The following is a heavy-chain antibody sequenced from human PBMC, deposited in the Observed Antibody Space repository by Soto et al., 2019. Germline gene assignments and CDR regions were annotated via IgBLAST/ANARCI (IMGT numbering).Heavy chain of an antibody. J-gene: IGHJ6*02. CDR3: ARGIRGHYGKDV. V-gene: IGHV3-74*01. Sequence: EVQLVESGGGFVQPGGAPGVLFSASGFTFSAHWVHWGRQGPGKGLMWVSRIKGEGSTTNYADSVKGRFTGSRDNAKNTLYLQMNSLRAEDTALYYCARGIRGHYGKDVWGQGTTVSVSS. D-gene: IGHD3-10*01. CDR2: IKGEGSTT. CDR1: GFTFSAHW.